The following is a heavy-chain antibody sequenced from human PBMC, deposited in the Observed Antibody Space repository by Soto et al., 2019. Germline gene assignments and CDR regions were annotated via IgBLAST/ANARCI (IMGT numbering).Heavy chain of an antibody. J-gene: IGHJ4*02. CDR3: ARHRSN. V-gene: IGHV4-39*01. CDR1: GVSISNSSYY. Sequence: SETLSLTCTVSGVSISNSSYYWGWIRWPPGKGLEWIGTIYYSGITYYNPSLKSRVTISVDTSKNQFSLKLTSVTAADTAVYYCARHRSNWGQGTLVTVSS. CDR2: IYYSGIT.